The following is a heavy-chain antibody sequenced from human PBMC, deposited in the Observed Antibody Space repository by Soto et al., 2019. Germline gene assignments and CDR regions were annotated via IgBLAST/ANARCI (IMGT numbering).Heavy chain of an antibody. J-gene: IGHJ4*02. V-gene: IGHV1-69*13. Sequence: GASVKVSCKASGGTFSNYAISWVRQAPGQGLEWMGGILPIFGPAKYTQKFQGRVTITADESTSTAYMELSGLRSEDTAVYFCARGGFSSSWRFDYWGQGTLVTVSS. CDR3: ARGGFSSSWRFDY. CDR1: GGTFSNYA. D-gene: IGHD6-13*01. CDR2: ILPIFGPA.